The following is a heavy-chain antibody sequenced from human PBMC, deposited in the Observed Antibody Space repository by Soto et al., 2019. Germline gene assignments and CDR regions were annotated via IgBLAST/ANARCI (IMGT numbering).Heavy chain of an antibody. J-gene: IGHJ4*02. V-gene: IGHV3-48*02. Sequence: EVQLVESGGRLVQPGGSLRLSCAASGFTLSSYSMNWARQAPGKGLEWVSYISSSSSTIYYADSVKGRFTISRDNAKNSLYLQMNRLRDEDTAVYYCGRGGAFKIDYWGQGTLVNVSS. D-gene: IGHD3-16*01. CDR2: ISSSSSTI. CDR1: GFTLSSYS. CDR3: GRGGAFKIDY.